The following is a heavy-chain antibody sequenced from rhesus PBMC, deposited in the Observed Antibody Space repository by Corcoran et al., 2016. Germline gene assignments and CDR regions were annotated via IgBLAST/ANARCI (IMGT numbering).Heavy chain of an antibody. D-gene: IGHD6-13*01. V-gene: IGHV4-169*02. J-gene: IGHJ4*01. Sequence: QLQLQESGPGLVKPSETLSVTCAVSGGSISSSYWSWIRQAPGKGLEWIGYIYGSGRSTNYNPSLKSRVTLSVDTSENQLSLKLSSVTTADTAVYYCARDRHSSWSFGDYWGQGVLVTVSS. CDR3: ARDRHSSWSFGDY. CDR1: GGSISSSY. CDR2: IYGSGRST.